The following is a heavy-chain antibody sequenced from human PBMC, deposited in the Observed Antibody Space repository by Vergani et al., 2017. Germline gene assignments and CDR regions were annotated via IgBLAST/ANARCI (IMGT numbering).Heavy chain of an antibody. CDR1: GFTFSSYS. CDR3: ARDYQDSYYDSSGYNDAFDI. V-gene: IGHV3-21*01. J-gene: IGHJ3*02. CDR2: ISSSSSYI. Sequence: EVQLVESGGGLVKPGGSLRLSCAASGFTFSSYSMNWVRQAPGKGVEWVSSISSSSSYIYYADSVKGRFTISRDNAKNSLYLQMNSLRAEDTAVYYCARDYQDSYYDSSGYNDAFDIWGQGTMVTVSS. D-gene: IGHD3-22*01.